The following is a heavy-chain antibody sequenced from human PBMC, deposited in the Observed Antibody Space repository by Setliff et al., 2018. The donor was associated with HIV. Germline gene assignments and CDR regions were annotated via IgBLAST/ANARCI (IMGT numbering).Heavy chain of an antibody. D-gene: IGHD1-20*01. J-gene: IGHJ4*02. Sequence: SETLSLTCTVSGGSISSGGYYWSWIRQHPGKGLEWIGYIYYSGSTYYNPSLKSRVTISVDRSKNQFSLKLTSLTTSDVGLYYCARTRALNASNWNPFDYWGQGTLVTVSS. CDR1: GGSISSGGYY. CDR2: IYYSGST. V-gene: IGHV4-31*03. CDR3: ARTRALNASNWNPFDY.